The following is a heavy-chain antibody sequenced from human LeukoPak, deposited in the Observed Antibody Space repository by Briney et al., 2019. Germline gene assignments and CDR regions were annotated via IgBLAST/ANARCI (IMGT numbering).Heavy chain of an antibody. CDR3: ARPAAAHFDWLLGAFDI. CDR2: IYPGDSDT. Sequence: GESLKISCKGSGYSFTSYWIGWVRPMPGKGLEWMGIIYPGDSDTRYSPSFQGQVTISADKSISTAYLQWSSLKASDTAMYYCARPAAAHFDWLLGAFDIWGQGTMVTVSS. D-gene: IGHD3-9*01. J-gene: IGHJ3*02. V-gene: IGHV5-51*01. CDR1: GYSFTSYW.